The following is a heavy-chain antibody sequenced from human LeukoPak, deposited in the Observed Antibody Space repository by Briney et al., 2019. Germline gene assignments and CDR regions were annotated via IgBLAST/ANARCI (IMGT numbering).Heavy chain of an antibody. Sequence: ASVKVSCKASGYTFTDYYIHWVRQAPGQGLEWMGWINPNSGVTNYAQKFQGRVTMTRDTSITTAYMELSRLRSDDTAVYYCARDNREVRGGDCFDVWGKGTTVTISS. D-gene: IGHD2-21*02. V-gene: IGHV1-2*02. CDR2: INPNSGVT. CDR1: GYTFTDYY. CDR3: ARDNREVRGGDCFDV. J-gene: IGHJ6*04.